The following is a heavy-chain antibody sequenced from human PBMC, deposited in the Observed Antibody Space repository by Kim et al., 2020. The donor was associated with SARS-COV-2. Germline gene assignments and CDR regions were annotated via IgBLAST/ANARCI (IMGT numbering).Heavy chain of an antibody. CDR1: GFTFSSYA. CDR2: ISGSGGST. J-gene: IGHJ4*02. Sequence: GGSLRLSCAASGFTFSSYAMSWVRQAPGKGLEWVSAISGSGGSTYYADSVKGRFTISRDNSKNTLYLQMNSLRAEDTAVYYCAKDLWCSSTSCYTVDYWGQGTLVTVSS. CDR3: AKDLWCSSTSCYTVDY. V-gene: IGHV3-23*01. D-gene: IGHD2-2*02.